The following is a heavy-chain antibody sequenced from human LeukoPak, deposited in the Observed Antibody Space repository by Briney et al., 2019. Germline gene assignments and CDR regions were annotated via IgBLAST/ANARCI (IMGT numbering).Heavy chain of an antibody. CDR2: ISSSSSYI. J-gene: IGHJ5*02. Sequence: PGGSLRLSCAASGFTFSSYSMNWVRQAPGKGLEWVSSISSSSSYIYYADSVKGRFTISRDNAKNSLYLQMNSLRAEDTAVYYCARGGQVLRYFDNWFDPWGQGTLVTVSS. D-gene: IGHD3-9*01. CDR1: GFTFSSYS. CDR3: ARGGQVLRYFDNWFDP. V-gene: IGHV3-21*01.